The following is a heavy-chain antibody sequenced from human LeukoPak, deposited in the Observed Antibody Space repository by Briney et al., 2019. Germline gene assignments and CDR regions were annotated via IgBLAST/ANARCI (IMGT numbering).Heavy chain of an antibody. CDR3: ARDLNNHYYHRSGVCNY. Sequence: GASVKVSCKASGYTFTGYYMHWVRQAPGQGLEWMGWINPNSGGTNYAQKFQGRVTMTRDTSISTAYMELSRLRSDDTAVYYCARDLNNHYYHRSGVCNYWGQGTLVTVSS. CDR1: GYTFTGYY. D-gene: IGHD3-22*01. V-gene: IGHV1-2*02. CDR2: INPNSGGT. J-gene: IGHJ4*02.